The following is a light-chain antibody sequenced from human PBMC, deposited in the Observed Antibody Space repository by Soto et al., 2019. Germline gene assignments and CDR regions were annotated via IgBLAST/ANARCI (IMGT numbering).Light chain of an antibody. J-gene: IGLJ2*01. CDR2: DNN. CDR1: HSNIGNNF. Sequence: QSVLTQPPSVSAAPGQTVTISCSGSHSNIGNNFVSWYQHLPGTAPKLLIYDNNKRPSGIPDRFSGSKSGTSATLGITGLQTGDEAEYYCGTGDYSLTAVVFGGGTKVTVL. V-gene: IGLV1-51*01. CDR3: GTGDYSLTAVV.